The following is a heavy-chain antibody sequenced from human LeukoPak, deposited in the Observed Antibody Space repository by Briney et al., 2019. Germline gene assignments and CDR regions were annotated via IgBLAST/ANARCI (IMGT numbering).Heavy chain of an antibody. CDR1: GFSFSSYA. J-gene: IGHJ4*02. CDR3: APGLDGGKSGTDVDY. CDR2: VRKKANSYTT. D-gene: IGHD4-23*01. Sequence: GGSLRLSCAASGFSFSSYAMSWVRQAPGKGLEWVARVRKKANSYTTEYAASVKGRFIISRDDSKNSLYLQMNSLKTEDTAVYYCAPGLDGGKSGTDVDYWGQGTLVTVSS. V-gene: IGHV3-72*01.